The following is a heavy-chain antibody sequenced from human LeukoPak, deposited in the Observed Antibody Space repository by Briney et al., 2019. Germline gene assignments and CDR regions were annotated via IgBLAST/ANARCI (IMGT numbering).Heavy chain of an antibody. V-gene: IGHV1-69*04. Sequence: ASVKVSCKASGGTFSSYAISWVRQAPGQGLEWMGRIIPILGIANYAQKFQGRVTITADKSTSTAYMELSSLRSEDTDVYYCARDRNDFWSGYTYDYYYGMDVWGQGTTVTVSS. J-gene: IGHJ6*02. CDR3: ARDRNDFWSGYTYDYYYGMDV. CDR2: IIPILGIA. CDR1: GGTFSSYA. D-gene: IGHD3-3*01.